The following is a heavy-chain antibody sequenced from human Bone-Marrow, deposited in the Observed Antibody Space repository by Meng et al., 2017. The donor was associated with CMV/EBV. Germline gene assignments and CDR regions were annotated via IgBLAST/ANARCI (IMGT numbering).Heavy chain of an antibody. CDR1: GFTFSSFT. Sequence: GGSLRLSCAASGFTFSSFTMNWVRQAPGKGLEWVSSISGSSSYIYYADSVKGRFTISRDNAKNSLYLQMHSLRAEDTAVYYCARDAGYAIRAYWGQGTLVTVSS. V-gene: IGHV3-21*01. CDR2: ISGSSSYI. D-gene: IGHD2-8*01. J-gene: IGHJ4*02. CDR3: ARDAGYAIRAY.